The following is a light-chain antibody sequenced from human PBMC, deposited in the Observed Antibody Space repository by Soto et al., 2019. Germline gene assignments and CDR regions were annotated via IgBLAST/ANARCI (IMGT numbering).Light chain of an antibody. CDR3: TQHNSYPVT. CDR1: QGIRND. CDR2: AAS. J-gene: IGKJ4*01. V-gene: IGKV1-17*01. Sequence: DIPMTQSPSSLSASVGDRVTITCRASQGIRNDLAWYQQRPGKAPKRLIYAASTLQSGVPSRFSGSGTGTEFTLTIDSLQPEDFATYYCTQHNSYPVTFGGGTKVEIK.